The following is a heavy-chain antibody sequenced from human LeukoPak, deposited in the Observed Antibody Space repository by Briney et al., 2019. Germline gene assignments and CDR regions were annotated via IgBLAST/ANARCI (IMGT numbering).Heavy chain of an antibody. V-gene: IGHV1-18*01. J-gene: IGHJ6*03. Sequence: ASVKVSCKASGYTFTSYGISWVRQAPGQGLEWMGWISAYNGNTNYAQKLQGRVTMTTDTSKNQLSLKLSPVTAADTAVYYCAREASRELVVSGYYHYYMDVWGKGTTVTVSS. D-gene: IGHD3-22*01. CDR3: AREASRELVVSGYYHYYMDV. CDR2: ISAYNGNT. CDR1: GYTFTSYG.